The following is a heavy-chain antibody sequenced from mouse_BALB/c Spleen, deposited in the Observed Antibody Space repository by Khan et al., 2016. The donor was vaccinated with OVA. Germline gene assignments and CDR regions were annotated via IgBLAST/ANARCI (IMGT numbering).Heavy chain of an antibody. CDR2: IDPANGDT. V-gene: IGHV14-3*02. Sequence: EVQLKQSGAELAKPGASVKLSCTASGFNIKDTYIHWVKQRPEQGLEWIGRIDPANGDTKCDPKFQGKATIKADTSSNTAYLQLSSLTSEATAVXYCGIFFSTCYGSGWFAYWGQGALVTVSA. D-gene: IGHD1-1*01. CDR3: GIFFSTCYGSGWFAY. J-gene: IGHJ3*01. CDR1: GFNIKDTY.